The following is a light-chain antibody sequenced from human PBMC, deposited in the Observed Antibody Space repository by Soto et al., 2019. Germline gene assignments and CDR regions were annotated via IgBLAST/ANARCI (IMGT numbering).Light chain of an antibody. J-gene: IGKJ5*01. CDR1: QSISSY. CDR2: AAS. CDR3: QHYECLTHR. Sequence: SLIDPVTFTFRASQSISSYLNWYQQKPGKAPKLLIYAASSLQSGVPSRFSGSGSGTGFTFTISSLQPEDFTTYYCQHYECLTHRFGQRTR. V-gene: IGKV1-39*01.